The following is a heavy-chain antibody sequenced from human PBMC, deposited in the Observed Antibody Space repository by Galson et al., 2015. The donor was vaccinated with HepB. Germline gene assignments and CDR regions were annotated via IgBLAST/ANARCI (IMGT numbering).Heavy chain of an antibody. CDR2: ISYDGSNK. D-gene: IGHD4-17*01. CDR3: ARDPYDYGDYVGGGWFDP. V-gene: IGHV3-30*04. J-gene: IGHJ5*02. CDR1: GFTFSSYA. Sequence: SLRLSCAASGFTFSSYAMHWVRQAPGKGLEWVAVISYDGSNKYYADSVKGRFTISRDNSKNTLYLQMNSLRAEDTAVYYCARDPYDYGDYVGGGWFDPWGQGTLVTVSS.